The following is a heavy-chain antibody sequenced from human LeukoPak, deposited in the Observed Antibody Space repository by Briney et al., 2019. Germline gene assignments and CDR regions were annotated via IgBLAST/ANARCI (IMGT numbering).Heavy chain of an antibody. CDR1: GFTFSDYY. Sequence: GGSLRLSCAASGFTFSDYYMSWIRQAPGKGLEWVSYISSSSSYTNYADSVKGRFTISRDNAKNSLYLQMNSLRAEDTAVYCCAGDVNTVTDYWGQGTLVTVSS. J-gene: IGHJ4*02. CDR2: ISSSSSYT. CDR3: AGDVNTVTDY. D-gene: IGHD4-17*01. V-gene: IGHV3-11*06.